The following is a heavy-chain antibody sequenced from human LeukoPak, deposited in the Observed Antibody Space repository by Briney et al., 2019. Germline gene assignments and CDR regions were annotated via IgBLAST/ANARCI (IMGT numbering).Heavy chain of an antibody. V-gene: IGHV1-2*02. J-gene: IGHJ6*03. CDR1: GYTFTCYY. Sequence: GASVTVSCKASGYTFTCYYMHWVRQAPGQGLEWMGWINPNSGGTNYAQKFQGRVTMTRDTSISTAYMELSRLRSDDTAVYYCARELWFGDADYYYMDVWGKGTTVTVSS. CDR2: INPNSGGT. CDR3: ARELWFGDADYYYMDV. D-gene: IGHD3-10*01.